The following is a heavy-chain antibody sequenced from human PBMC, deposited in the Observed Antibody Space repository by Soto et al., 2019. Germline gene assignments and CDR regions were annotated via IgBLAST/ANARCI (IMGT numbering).Heavy chain of an antibody. CDR3: ARDRSSGWSIDY. CDR1: GFTFSSYA. V-gene: IGHV3-30-3*01. D-gene: IGHD6-19*01. Sequence: QVQLVESGGGVVQPGRSLRLSCAASGFTFSSYAMHWVRQAPGKGLEWVAVISYDGSNKYYADSVKGRFTICRDNSKNTLYLQMNSLRAEDTAVYYCARDRSSGWSIDYWGQGTLVTVSS. J-gene: IGHJ4*02. CDR2: ISYDGSNK.